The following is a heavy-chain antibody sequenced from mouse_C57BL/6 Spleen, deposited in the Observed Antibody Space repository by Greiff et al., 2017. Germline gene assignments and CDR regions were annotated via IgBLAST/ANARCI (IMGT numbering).Heavy chain of an antibody. CDR1: GFTFSSYG. CDR3: ASSRGYGYWYFDV. V-gene: IGHV5-6*01. Sequence: EVKVVESGGDLVKPGGSLKLSCAASGFTFSSYGMSWVRQTPDKRLEWVATISSGGSYTYYPDSVKGRFTISRDNAKNTLYLQMSSLKSEDTAMYYCASSRGYGYWYFDVWGTGTTVTVSS. D-gene: IGHD2-2*01. CDR2: ISSGGSYT. J-gene: IGHJ1*03.